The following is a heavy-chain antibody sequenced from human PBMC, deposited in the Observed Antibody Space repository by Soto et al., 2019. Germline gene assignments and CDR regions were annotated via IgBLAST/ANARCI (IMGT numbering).Heavy chain of an antibody. J-gene: IGHJ5*02. CDR3: ARENPHIVVVTAKRGWFAP. Sequence: QVQLVQSGAEVKKPGASVKVSCKASGYTFTSYYMHWVRQAPGQGLELMGIINPSGGSTSYAQKFQGRVTMTRDTSTSTVYMELSSLRSEDTAVYYCARENPHIVVVTAKRGWFAPWGQGTLVTVSS. CDR2: INPSGGST. CDR1: GYTFTSYY. D-gene: IGHD2-21*02. V-gene: IGHV1-46*01.